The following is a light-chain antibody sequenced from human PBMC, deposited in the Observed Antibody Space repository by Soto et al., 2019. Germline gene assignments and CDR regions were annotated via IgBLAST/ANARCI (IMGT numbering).Light chain of an antibody. CDR1: QSISIY. CDR3: QQSYSMPWT. Sequence: DIPMTQSPSSLSAFVGYRVTITCRASQSISIYLHSYQQKPGKAPKLLIYTASSLQSGVPSRFSGSGSGTEFTLTISSLQPEDFAAYYCQQSYSMPWTFGQGTKVE. J-gene: IGKJ1*01. CDR2: TAS. V-gene: IGKV1-39*01.